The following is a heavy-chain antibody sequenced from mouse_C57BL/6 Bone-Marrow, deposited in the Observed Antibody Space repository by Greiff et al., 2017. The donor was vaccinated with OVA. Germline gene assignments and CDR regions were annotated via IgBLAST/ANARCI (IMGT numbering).Heavy chain of an antibody. Sequence: QVQLQQSGPELVKPGASVKISCKASGYAFSSSWMNWVKQRPGKGLAWIGRIYPGAGDTNYNGKFKGKATLTADKSSSTAYMQRSSLTSEDAAVYFGARHEDGYYTSYFDYGGQGTTLTVTA. D-gene: IGHD2-3*01. J-gene: IGHJ2*01. CDR2: IYPGAGDT. CDR3: ARHEDGYYTSYFDY. V-gene: IGHV1-82*01. CDR1: GYAFSSSW.